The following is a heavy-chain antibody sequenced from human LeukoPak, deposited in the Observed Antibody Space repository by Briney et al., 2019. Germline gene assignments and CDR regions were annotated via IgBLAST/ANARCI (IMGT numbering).Heavy chain of an antibody. J-gene: IGHJ4*02. V-gene: IGHV3-48*03. CDR3: ASLYQYYYDSSGYSDY. CDR1: GFTFSSYE. Sequence: PGGSLRLSCAASGFTFSSYEMNWVRQAPGKGLEWVPYISSSGSTIYYADSVKGRFTISRDNAKNSLYLQMNSLRAEDTAVYYCASLYQYYYDSSGYSDYWGQGTLVTVSS. D-gene: IGHD3-22*01. CDR2: ISSSGSTI.